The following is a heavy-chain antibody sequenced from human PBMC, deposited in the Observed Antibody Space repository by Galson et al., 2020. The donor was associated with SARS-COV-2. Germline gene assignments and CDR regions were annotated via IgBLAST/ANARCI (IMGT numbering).Heavy chain of an antibody. CDR1: GFTFSSYT. J-gene: IGHJ6*02. V-gene: IGHV3-21*01. CDR3: ARDASWAMFGMDV. CDR2: ISSNSDYI. Sequence: GGSLSLSCVVSGFTFSSYTINWVRQAPGKGLEWVSAISSNSDYIYYADSVKGRFTISRDNGKNSLYLQMNSLSPEDTAVYYCARDASWAMFGMDVWGQGTTVTVSS. D-gene: IGHD1-26*01.